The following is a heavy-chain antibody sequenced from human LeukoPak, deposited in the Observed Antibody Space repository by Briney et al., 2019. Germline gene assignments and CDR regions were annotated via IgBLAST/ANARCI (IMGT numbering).Heavy chain of an antibody. D-gene: IGHD3-22*01. CDR1: GGTFSSYT. J-gene: IGHJ4*02. Sequence: SVKVSCKASGGTFSSYTISWVRQAPGQGLEWMGRIIPILGIANYAQKFQGRVTITADKSTSTAYMELSSLRSEDTAVYYCARARTDSSGYGDYWGQGTLVTVSS. V-gene: IGHV1-69*02. CDR2: IIPILGIA. CDR3: ARARTDSSGYGDY.